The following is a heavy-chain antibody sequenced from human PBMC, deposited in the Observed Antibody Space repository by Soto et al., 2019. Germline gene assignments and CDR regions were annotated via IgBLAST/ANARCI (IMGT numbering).Heavy chain of an antibody. CDR2: IDPGDTYT. J-gene: IGHJ4*02. CDR3: ASAYGDYSY. Sequence: EVQLVQSGAEVKKPGESLMISCEVSGYTFTSYWISWVRQMPGKCLEWMGRIDPGDTYTNYSPSFQGHVAISVDKSISTAYLQWRSLKASDTAMYYCASAYGDYSYWGQGTLVTVSS. D-gene: IGHD4-17*01. CDR1: GYTFTSYW. V-gene: IGHV5-10-1*03.